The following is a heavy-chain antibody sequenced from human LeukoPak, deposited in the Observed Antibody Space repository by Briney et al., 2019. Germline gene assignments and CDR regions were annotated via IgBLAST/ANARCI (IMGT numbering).Heavy chain of an antibody. CDR1: AGSISSDRYY. D-gene: IGHD3-22*01. Sequence: PSQTLSLTCTVSAGSISSDRYYWSWIRQRPGKGLEWIGYIYYSGSAYYNPSLQSRVIISVDTSNNQFSLRLSSVTAADTAVYYCARYDGGVYYRNAFDIWGQGTMVTVSS. CDR3: ARYDGGVYYRNAFDI. V-gene: IGHV4-31*03. J-gene: IGHJ3*02. CDR2: IYYSGSA.